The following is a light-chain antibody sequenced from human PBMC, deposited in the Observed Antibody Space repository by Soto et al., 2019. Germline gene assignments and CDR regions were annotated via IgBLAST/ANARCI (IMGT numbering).Light chain of an antibody. CDR2: DAS. J-gene: IGKJ1*01. CDR1: QSVSRY. Sequence: EIVLTQSPATLSLSPGERATLSCRASQSVSRYLAWYQQRPGQAPRLLIYDASNRATGVPARFSGTGSGTDFTLTISNLQSDDFAVYYCQQYTNWPKTFGQGT. V-gene: IGKV3-11*01. CDR3: QQYTNWPKT.